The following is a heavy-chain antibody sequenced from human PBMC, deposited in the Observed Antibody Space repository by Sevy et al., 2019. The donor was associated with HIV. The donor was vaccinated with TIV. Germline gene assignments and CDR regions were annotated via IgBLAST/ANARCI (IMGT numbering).Heavy chain of an antibody. Sequence: ASVKVSCKASGGTFSSYAISWVRQAPGQGLEWMGGIIPIFGTANYAQKFQGRVTITADESISTAYMELSSLRSEDTAVYYCARGHCSSTSCYADWALNYYYYGMDVWGQGTTVTVSS. CDR1: GGTFSSYA. D-gene: IGHD2-2*01. CDR2: IIPIFGTA. J-gene: IGHJ6*02. V-gene: IGHV1-69*13. CDR3: ARGHCSSTSCYADWALNYYYYGMDV.